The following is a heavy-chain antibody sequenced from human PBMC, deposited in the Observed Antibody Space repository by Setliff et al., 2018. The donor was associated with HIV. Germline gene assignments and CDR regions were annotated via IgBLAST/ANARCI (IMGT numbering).Heavy chain of an antibody. D-gene: IGHD3-22*01. CDR2: INHSGDT. Sequence: SETLSLTCAVSGGSISSSNWWSWVRQPPGKGLEWIGEINHSGDTNYNPSLKSRVTISADTSKNQFSLKLSSVTAADTAVYYCARVGDFYDTSGYYSVLDAFDIWGQGTMVTVSS. CDR3: ARVGDFYDTSGYYSVLDAFDI. J-gene: IGHJ3*02. V-gene: IGHV4-4*02. CDR1: GGSISSSNW.